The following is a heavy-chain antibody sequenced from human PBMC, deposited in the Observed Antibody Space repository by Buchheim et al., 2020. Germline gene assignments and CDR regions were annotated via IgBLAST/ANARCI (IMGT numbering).Heavy chain of an antibody. CDR1: GGTFSSYT. J-gene: IGHJ6*02. V-gene: IGHV1-69*02. CDR3: ARAASNLVYYGMDV. D-gene: IGHD2-8*01. Sequence: QVQLVQSGAEVKKPGSSVKVSCKASGGTFSSYTINWVRQAPGQGLEWMGRIIPFLGIANYAQKFQGRVTITADKSTSTAYMELSSLRSEDMAVYHCARAASNLVYYGMDVWGQGTT. CDR2: IIPFLGIA.